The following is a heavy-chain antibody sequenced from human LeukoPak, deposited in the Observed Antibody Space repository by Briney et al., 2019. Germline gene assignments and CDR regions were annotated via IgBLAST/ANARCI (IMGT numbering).Heavy chain of an antibody. Sequence: PSETLSLTCAVYGGSFSGYYWSWIRQPPGKGLEWIGEINHSGSTNYNPSLKSRVTISVDTSKNQFSLKLSSVTAADTAVYYCARHGHKRITMVQGVIMGFDYWGQGTLVTVSS. CDR2: INHSGST. J-gene: IGHJ4*02. V-gene: IGHV4-34*01. D-gene: IGHD3-10*01. CDR1: GGSFSGYY. CDR3: ARHGHKRITMVQGVIMGFDY.